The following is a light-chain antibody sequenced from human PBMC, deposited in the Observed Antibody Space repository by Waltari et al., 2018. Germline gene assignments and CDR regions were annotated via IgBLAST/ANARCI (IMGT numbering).Light chain of an antibody. CDR1: LSVSKW. CDR2: EAS. Sequence: QVTQSPSTLSASVGDRVTITCRASLSVSKWLAWYQQKPGKAPKLLIYEASTLENGVPSRCIGVGSGTEFTLTISSLQPDDFATYYCLQHDAYSWSLGEGTRVE. V-gene: IGKV1-5*03. J-gene: IGKJ1*01. CDR3: LQHDAYSWS.